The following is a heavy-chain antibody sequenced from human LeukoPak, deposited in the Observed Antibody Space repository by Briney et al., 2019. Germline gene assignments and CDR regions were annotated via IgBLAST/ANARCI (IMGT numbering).Heavy chain of an antibody. V-gene: IGHV4-39*07. J-gene: IGHJ4*02. CDR2: IYYSGST. CDR3: AREAPARPPDY. Sequence: SETLSLTCTVSGGSISSSSYYWGWIRQPPGKGLEWIGSIYYSGSTYYNPSLKSRVTISVDTSKNQFSLKLSSVTAADTAVYYCAREAPARPPDYWGQGTLVTVSS. CDR1: GGSISSSSYY.